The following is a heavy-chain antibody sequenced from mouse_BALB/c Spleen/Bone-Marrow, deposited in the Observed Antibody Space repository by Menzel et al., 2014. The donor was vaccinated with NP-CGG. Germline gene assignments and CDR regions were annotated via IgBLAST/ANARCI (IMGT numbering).Heavy chain of an antibody. J-gene: IGHJ3*01. CDR1: GFTFSNYW. CDR3: TTGFAY. Sequence: DVHLVESGGGLVQPGGSMKLSCVASGFTFSNYWMSWVRQSPEKGLEWVAEIRLKSNNYATHYAESVKGRFTISRDDSKSSVYLQMNNLRAEDTGIYYCTTGFAYWGQGTLVTVSA. CDR2: IRLKSNNYAT. V-gene: IGHV6-6*02.